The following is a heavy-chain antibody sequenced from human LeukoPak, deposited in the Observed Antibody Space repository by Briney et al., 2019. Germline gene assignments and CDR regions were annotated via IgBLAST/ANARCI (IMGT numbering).Heavy chain of an antibody. D-gene: IGHD2-2*01. J-gene: IGHJ5*02. CDR3: ARGRGVVVAKQRWFDP. CDR2: MNPNSGNT. CDR1: GYTFTSYD. Sequence: ASVKVSCKASGYTFTSYDINWVRQATGQGLEWMGWMNPNSGNTGYAQKFQGRVTITRNTSISTAYMELSSLRSEDTAVYYCARGRGVVVAKQRWFDPWGQGTLVTVSS. V-gene: IGHV1-8*03.